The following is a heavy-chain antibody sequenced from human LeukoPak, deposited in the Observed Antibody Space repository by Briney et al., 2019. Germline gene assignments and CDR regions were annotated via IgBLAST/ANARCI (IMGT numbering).Heavy chain of an antibody. CDR1: GFTFSSYA. CDR3: AKDGTYCGGDCNPGEFDY. D-gene: IGHD2-21*02. J-gene: IGHJ4*02. CDR2: ISGSGGST. Sequence: PGGSLRLSCAASGFTFSSYAMSWVRQAPGKGLEWVSAISGSGGSTYYADSVKGRFTISRDNSKNTLYLQMNSLRAEDTAVYYCAKDGTYCGGDCNPGEFDYWGQGTLVTVSS. V-gene: IGHV3-23*01.